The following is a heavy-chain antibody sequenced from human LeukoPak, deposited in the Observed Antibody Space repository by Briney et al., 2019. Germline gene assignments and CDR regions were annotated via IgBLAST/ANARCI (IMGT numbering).Heavy chain of an antibody. V-gene: IGHV3-48*02. CDR2: ISSISTII. J-gene: IGHJ4*02. CDR3: ARDLHSGAYTFDY. Sequence: GGSLRLSCAASGFTFNSFSMNWVRQAPGKGLEWVSYISSISTIIYYAGSVKGRFTFSRDNAKNSLYLQMNSLRDEDTAVYYCARDLHSGAYTFDYWGQGTLVTVSS. CDR1: GFTFNSFS. D-gene: IGHD1-26*01.